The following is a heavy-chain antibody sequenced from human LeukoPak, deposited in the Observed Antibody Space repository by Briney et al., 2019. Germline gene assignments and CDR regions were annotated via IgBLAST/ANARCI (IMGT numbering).Heavy chain of an antibody. CDR1: GGSISSYY. D-gene: IGHD3-3*01. CDR3: AREGSRITIFGVVRTYFDY. V-gene: IGHV4-4*07. CDR2: IYTSGST. J-gene: IGHJ4*02. Sequence: SETLSLTCAVSGGSISSYYWSWIRQPAGKGLEWIGGIYTSGSTNYNPSLKSRVTISVDTSKNQFSLKLSSVTAADTAVYYCAREGSRITIFGVVRTYFDYWGQGTLVTVSS.